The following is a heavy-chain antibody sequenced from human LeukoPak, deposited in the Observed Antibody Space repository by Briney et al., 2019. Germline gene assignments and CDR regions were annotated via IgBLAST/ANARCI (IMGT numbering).Heavy chain of an antibody. J-gene: IGHJ6*02. CDR2: INYSGIT. CDR1: GGSFRGYY. Sequence: LSLTCGVYGGSFRGYYWSWIRQPPGKGLGWIGDINYSGITNYNPSLKSRVTISLDTSKNQFSLKVTSVTAADTAVYYCARGPFAPDVWGQGTTVTVSS. V-gene: IGHV4-34*01. CDR3: ARGPFAPDV.